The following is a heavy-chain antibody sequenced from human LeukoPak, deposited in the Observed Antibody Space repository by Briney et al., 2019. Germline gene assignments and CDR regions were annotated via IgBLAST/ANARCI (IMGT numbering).Heavy chain of an antibody. CDR2: IRYDGSDK. CDR1: GFTFSSYA. D-gene: IGHD2-2*01. Sequence: GRSLRLSCAASGFTFSSYAMHWVRQAPGKGLEWVAFIRYDGSDKYYADSVKGRFTISRDNSKNTLSLQVNSLRVDDTAVYYCAKGAITSSTTCYFDSWGQGTLVTVSS. J-gene: IGHJ4*02. CDR3: AKGAITSSTTCYFDS. V-gene: IGHV3-30*02.